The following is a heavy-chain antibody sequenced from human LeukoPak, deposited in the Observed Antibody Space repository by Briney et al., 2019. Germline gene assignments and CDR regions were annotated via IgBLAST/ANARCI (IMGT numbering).Heavy chain of an antibody. CDR2: IGGSSRSG. CDR1: GFTYSDYS. V-gene: IGHV3-21*01. J-gene: IGHJ4*02. Sequence: GGPLTLSCAASGFTYSDYSMNWVRQAPGRGLEWVSSIGGSSRSGFYADSMKGRFTISRDNTWNSLYLQMNSLRAEDTAVYYCAREISAGGFDYWGQGTLVTVSS. CDR3: AREISAGGFDY. D-gene: IGHD6-13*01.